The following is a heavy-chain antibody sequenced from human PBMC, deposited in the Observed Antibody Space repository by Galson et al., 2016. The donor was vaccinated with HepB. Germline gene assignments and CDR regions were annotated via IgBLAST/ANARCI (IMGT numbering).Heavy chain of an antibody. CDR1: EFTFSTCS. Sequence: SLRLSCAASEFTFSTCSLNWVRQAPGKGLEWVSSISTNSDYIYYADSAKGRFTISRDDARNSLYLQMNSLRAEDTAVYYCARSPAYGDYLPWYFDLWSRGTLVTVSS. D-gene: IGHD4-17*01. J-gene: IGHJ2*01. CDR3: ARSPAYGDYLPWYFDL. V-gene: IGHV3-21*01. CDR2: ISTNSDYI.